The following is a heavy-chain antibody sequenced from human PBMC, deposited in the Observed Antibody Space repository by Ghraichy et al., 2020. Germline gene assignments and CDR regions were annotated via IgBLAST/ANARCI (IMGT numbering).Heavy chain of an antibody. CDR1: GLIFSSYA. D-gene: IGHD2-15*01. V-gene: IGHV3-23*01. CDR2: IASSGGNT. Sequence: GGSLRLSCAASGLIFSSYAMTWVRQAPGKGLEWVSVIASSGGNTYYADVAEGRFTISRDNSRNTLYLQMNSLRAEDTAVYYCATEDAVSAVPDYWGQGTLVTVSS. CDR3: ATEDAVSAVPDY. J-gene: IGHJ4*02.